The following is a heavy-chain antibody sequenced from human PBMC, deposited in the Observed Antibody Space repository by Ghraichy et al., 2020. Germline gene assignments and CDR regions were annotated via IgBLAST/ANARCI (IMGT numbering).Heavy chain of an antibody. CDR1: GGSFSGYY. CDR2: INHSGST. D-gene: IGHD2-15*01. Sequence: SETLSLTCAVYGGSFSGYYWSWIRQPPGKGLEWIGEINHSGSTNYNPSLKSRVTISVYTSKNQFSLKLSSVTAADTAVYCCARGQVPLVNWFDPWGQGTLVTVSS. J-gene: IGHJ5*02. CDR3: ARGQVPLVNWFDP. V-gene: IGHV4-34*01.